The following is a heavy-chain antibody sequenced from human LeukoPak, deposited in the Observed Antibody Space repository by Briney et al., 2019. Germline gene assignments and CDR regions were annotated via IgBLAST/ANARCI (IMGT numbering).Heavy chain of an antibody. CDR2: ISVRSNYI. D-gene: IGHD3-22*01. J-gene: IGHJ4*02. CDR3: VRLRRNSDTSGFYYYYDF. V-gene: IGHV3-21*01. Sequence: GGSLRLSCLASGYTFSSYSINWVRQAPGKGLEWVSSISVRSNYIYYADSVRGRFRISRDDARDSLYLQMNSLRAEDTAVYYRVRLRRNSDTSGFYYYYDFWGQGALVTVSS. CDR1: GYTFSSYS.